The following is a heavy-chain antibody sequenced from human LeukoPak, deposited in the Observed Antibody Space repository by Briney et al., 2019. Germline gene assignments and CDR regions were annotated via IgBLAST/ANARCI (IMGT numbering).Heavy chain of an antibody. D-gene: IGHD3-10*01. V-gene: IGHV3-30*02. J-gene: IGHJ4*02. CDR3: ARDIGWRGSGSYFDY. Sequence: PGGSLRLSCVASGFSLSRFGMHWVRQAPGKGLEWVSFARYDGSTEHYAASVKGRFTISRDNSKNTLYLQMNSLRAEDTAVYYCARDIGWRGSGSYFDYWGQGTLVTVSS. CDR2: ARYDGSTE. CDR1: GFSLSRFG.